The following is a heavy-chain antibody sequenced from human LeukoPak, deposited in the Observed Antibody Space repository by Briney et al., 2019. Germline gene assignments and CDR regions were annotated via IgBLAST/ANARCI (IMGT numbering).Heavy chain of an antibody. J-gene: IGHJ3*02. Sequence: GGSLRLSCAASGFTFSTYAMTWVRQAPGKGLEWVSLISGTGGSTYYADSVKGRFTISRDNSKNTLYLQMNSLRSEDTAVYYCARGLPNCSGGSCYSVDAFDIWGQGTMVTVS. CDR3: ARGLPNCSGGSCYSVDAFDI. CDR2: ISGTGGST. D-gene: IGHD2-15*01. CDR1: GFTFSTYA. V-gene: IGHV3-23*01.